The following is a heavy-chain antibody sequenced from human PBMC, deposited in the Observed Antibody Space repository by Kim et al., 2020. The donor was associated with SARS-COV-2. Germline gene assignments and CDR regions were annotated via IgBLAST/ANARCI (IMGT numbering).Heavy chain of an antibody. CDR3: ARSRAHDFWSGYYILRSQGFYDY. J-gene: IGHJ4*02. Sequence: SETLSLTCAVYGGSFSGYYWSWIRQPPGKGLEWIGEINHSGSTNYNPSLKSRVTISVDTSKNQFSLKLSSVTAADTAMYYCARSRAHDFWSGYYILRSQGFYDYWGQGTLVTVSS. CDR2: INHSGST. D-gene: IGHD3-3*01. V-gene: IGHV4-34*01. CDR1: GGSFSGYY.